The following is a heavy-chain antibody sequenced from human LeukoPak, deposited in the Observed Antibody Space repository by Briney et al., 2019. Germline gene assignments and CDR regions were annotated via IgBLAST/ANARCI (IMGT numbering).Heavy chain of an antibody. CDR3: VKDLYYDNSGYYSGAFDY. CDR1: GFTFNKYA. V-gene: IGHV3-64D*06. CDR2: ITINGART. J-gene: IGHJ4*02. Sequence: GGSLRLSCSASGFTFNKYAMHWVRQAPGKGLEYVSAITINGARTYYADSVKGRFTISRDNSKNTLFLQMSSLRVEDTAVYYCVKDLYYDNSGYYSGAFDYWGQGTLVTVSS. D-gene: IGHD3-22*01.